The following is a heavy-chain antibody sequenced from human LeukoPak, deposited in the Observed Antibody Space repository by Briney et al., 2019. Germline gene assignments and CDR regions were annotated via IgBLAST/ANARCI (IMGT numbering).Heavy chain of an antibody. Sequence: PSETLSLTCTVSGYSISSGYYWGWIRQPPGKGLEWIGSIYHSGSTYYNPSLKSRVTISVDTSKNQFSLKLSSVTAADTAVYYCARVGRYYGSGSHGYAFDYWGQGTLVTVSS. J-gene: IGHJ4*02. D-gene: IGHD3-10*01. CDR3: ARVGRYYGSGSHGYAFDY. V-gene: IGHV4-38-2*02. CDR1: GYSISSGYY. CDR2: IYHSGST.